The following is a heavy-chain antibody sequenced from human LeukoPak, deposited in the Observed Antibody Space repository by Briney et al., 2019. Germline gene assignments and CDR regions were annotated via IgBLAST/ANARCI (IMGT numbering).Heavy chain of an antibody. D-gene: IGHD2-21*01. CDR3: ARGSPRGGVPGAFDI. CDR1: GGSISSGGYS. J-gene: IGHJ3*02. V-gene: IGHV4-30-2*01. CDR2: IYHSGST. Sequence: PSETLSLTCAVSGGSISSGGYSWSWIRQPPGKGLEWIGYIYHSGSTYYNPSLKSRVTISVDRSKNQFSLKLSSVTAADTAVYYCARGSPRGGVPGAFDIWGQGTMVTVSS.